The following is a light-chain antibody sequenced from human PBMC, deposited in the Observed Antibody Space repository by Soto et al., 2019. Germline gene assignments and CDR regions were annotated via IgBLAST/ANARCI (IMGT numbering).Light chain of an antibody. CDR3: SSYTGSTTLVV. Sequence: QSALTQPASVSGSPGQSITISCTGTSSDVGGYNYVSCYQQHPGKAPKLMIYDVSNRPSGVSNRFSGSRSGNTASLTISGLQAGDEAHYYCSSYTGSTTLVVFGGGTKLTVL. CDR1: SSDVGGYNY. V-gene: IGLV2-14*03. CDR2: DVS. J-gene: IGLJ2*01.